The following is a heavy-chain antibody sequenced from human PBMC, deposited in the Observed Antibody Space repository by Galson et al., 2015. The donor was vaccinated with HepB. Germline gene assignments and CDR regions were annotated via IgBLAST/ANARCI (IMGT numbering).Heavy chain of an antibody. Sequence: SLRVSCAASGFTFSSYALHWVRQAPGKGLEWVAVMSYDGGNKYYADSVKGRFTISRDNSKNTQYLQMNSLRAEDTAVYYCARVVGAGEFDYWGQGALVTVSS. CDR1: GFTFSSYA. D-gene: IGHD1-26*01. V-gene: IGHV3-30-3*01. J-gene: IGHJ4*02. CDR3: ARVVGAGEFDY. CDR2: MSYDGGNK.